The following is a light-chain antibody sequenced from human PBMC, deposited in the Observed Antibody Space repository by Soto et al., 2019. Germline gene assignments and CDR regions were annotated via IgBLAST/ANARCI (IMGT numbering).Light chain of an antibody. Sequence: EIVLTQSPATLSLSPGERATLSCRASQSVSSYLAWYQQKPGQAPRLLIYDASNRATGIPAMFSGIGSGTDFNLTISRLEPEDSSVYNCQQRSNWLWTFGQGTKVEIK. CDR1: QSVSSY. J-gene: IGKJ1*01. CDR2: DAS. CDR3: QQRSNWLWT. V-gene: IGKV3-11*01.